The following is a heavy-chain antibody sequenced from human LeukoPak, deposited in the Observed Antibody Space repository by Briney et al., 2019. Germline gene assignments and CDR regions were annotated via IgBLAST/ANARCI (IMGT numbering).Heavy chain of an antibody. V-gene: IGHV4-39*01. D-gene: IGHD3-10*01. CDR3: ARQGDYYGSGSRNVFDY. CDR2: IYYSGST. CDR1: GGSISSSSYY. Sequence: PSETLSLTCTVSGGSISSSSYYWGWIRQPPGKGLEWIGSIYYSGSTYYNPSLKSRVTISVGTSKNQFSLKLSSVTAADTAVYYCARQGDYYGSGSRNVFDYWGQGTLVTVSS. J-gene: IGHJ4*02.